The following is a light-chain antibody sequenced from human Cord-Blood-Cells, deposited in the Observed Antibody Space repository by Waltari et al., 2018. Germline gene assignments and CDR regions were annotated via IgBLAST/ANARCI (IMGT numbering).Light chain of an antibody. CDR2: GAA. CDR1: QGVSSN. CDR3: QQYNNWAPVT. Sequence: EIVMTQSPATLSVSPGERATLSCRASQGVSSNLAWYQQKPGQAPRLFIYGAATRAAGIPARFSGSGSATEYTLTISSLQSEDFAVYYCQQYNNWAPVTFGGGTKVEIK. J-gene: IGKJ4*02. V-gene: IGKV3-15*01.